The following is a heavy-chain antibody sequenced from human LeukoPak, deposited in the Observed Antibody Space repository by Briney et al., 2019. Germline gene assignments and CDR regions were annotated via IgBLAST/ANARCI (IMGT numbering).Heavy chain of an antibody. V-gene: IGHV3-23*01. D-gene: IGHD1-26*01. J-gene: IGHJ4*02. Sequence: SGGSLRLSCAASGFTFSSYSMNWVRQAPGRGLEWVSVISTSGDTTYYADSVKGRFTISRDNSKNTLYLQMNSLRAEDTAVYYCAERMSGGYRTDDYWGQGTLVTVSS. CDR2: ISTSGDTT. CDR3: AERMSGGYRTDDY. CDR1: GFTFSSYS.